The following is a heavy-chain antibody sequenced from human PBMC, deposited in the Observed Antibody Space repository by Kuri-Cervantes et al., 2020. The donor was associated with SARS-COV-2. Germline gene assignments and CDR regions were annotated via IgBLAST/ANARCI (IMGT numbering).Heavy chain of an antibody. Sequence: GESLKISCAASGFTFSGHWIHWVRQAPGKGLEWVADIKQDGREKYYVDSVKGRFTITRDNAKNSLYLQMNSLRTADTAVYYCAGDGSGGICHFDYWGQGTLVTVSS. D-gene: IGHD2-15*01. CDR2: IKQDGREK. CDR1: GFTFSGHW. J-gene: IGHJ4*02. CDR3: AGDGSGGICHFDY. V-gene: IGHV3-7*01.